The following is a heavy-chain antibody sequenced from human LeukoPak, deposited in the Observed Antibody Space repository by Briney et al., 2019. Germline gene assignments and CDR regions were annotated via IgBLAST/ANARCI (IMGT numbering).Heavy chain of an antibody. V-gene: IGHV3-23*01. Sequence: GGSLRLSCAASGFTFSDYYMSWIRQAPGKGLEWVSAISGSGGSTYYADSVKGRFTISRDNSKNTLYLQMNSLRAEDTAVYYCAKDRLLWFGEPSRGGTLGDWGQGTLVTVSS. J-gene: IGHJ4*02. D-gene: IGHD3-10*01. CDR1: GFTFSDYY. CDR3: AKDRLLWFGEPSRGGTLGD. CDR2: ISGSGGST.